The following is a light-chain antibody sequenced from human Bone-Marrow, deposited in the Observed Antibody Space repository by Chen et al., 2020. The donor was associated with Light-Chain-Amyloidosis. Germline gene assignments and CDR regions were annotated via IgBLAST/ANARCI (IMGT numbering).Light chain of an antibody. J-gene: IGKJ5*01. Sequence: DIQMSQSPSSVSASIGDRVTITCRASQGISSRLAWYQQKPGKAPKLLIYDASTLHSGVPSRFSGSGSGTDFTLTISSLQPEDFATYYCQQSNTFPITYGQGTRLEIK. CDR2: DAS. CDR1: QGISSR. CDR3: QQSNTFPIT. V-gene: IGKV1-12*01.